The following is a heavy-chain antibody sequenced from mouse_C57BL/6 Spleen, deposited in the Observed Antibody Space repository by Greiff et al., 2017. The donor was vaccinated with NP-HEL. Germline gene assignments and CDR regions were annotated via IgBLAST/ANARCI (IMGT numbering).Heavy chain of an antibody. V-gene: IGHV1-64*01. CDR1: GYTFTSYW. J-gene: IGHJ4*01. CDR3: ARAQGSGAMDY. CDR2: IHPNSGST. D-gene: IGHD1-1*01. Sequence: VQLQQPGAELVKPGASVKLSCKASGYTFTSYWMHWVKQRPGQGLEWIGMIHPNSGSTNYNEKFKSKATLTVDKSSSTAYMQLSSLTSEDSAVYYCARAQGSGAMDYWGQGTSVTVSS.